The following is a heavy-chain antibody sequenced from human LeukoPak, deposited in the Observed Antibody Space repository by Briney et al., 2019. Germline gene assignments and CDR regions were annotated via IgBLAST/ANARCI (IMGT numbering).Heavy chain of an antibody. D-gene: IGHD7-27*01. J-gene: IGHJ4*02. CDR1: GVPISSGSYY. V-gene: IGHV4-38-2*02. Sequence: PSETLSLTCTVSGVPISSGSYYWSWIRQPPGKGLEWIGSIYHSGSTYYNPSLKSRVTISVDTSKNQFSLKLSSVTAADTAVYYCARASRTGLGIGSFDYWGQGTLVTVSS. CDR3: ARASRTGLGIGSFDY. CDR2: IYHSGST.